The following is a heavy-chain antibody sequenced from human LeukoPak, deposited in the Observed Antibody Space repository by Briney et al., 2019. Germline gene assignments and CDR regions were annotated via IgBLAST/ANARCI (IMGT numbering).Heavy chain of an antibody. D-gene: IGHD6-19*01. CDR1: GFTFSSYA. J-gene: IGHJ4*02. CDR3: AKASGDSGWYGDYYFDY. V-gene: IGHV3-23*01. Sequence: GGSLRLSCAASGFTFSSYAMSWVRQAPGKGLEWVSAISGSGGSTYYADSVKGRFTISRDSSKNTLYLQMNSLRAEDTAVYYCAKASGDSGWYGDYYFDYWGQGTLVTVSS. CDR2: ISGSGGST.